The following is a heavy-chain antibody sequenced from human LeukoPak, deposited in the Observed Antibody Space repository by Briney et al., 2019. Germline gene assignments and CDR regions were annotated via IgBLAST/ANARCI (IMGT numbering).Heavy chain of an antibody. CDR3: MGGYSRAGDI. J-gene: IGHJ3*02. D-gene: IGHD3-22*01. CDR1: GGSISNNHYY. V-gene: IGHV4-39*01. CDR2: IYHSGST. Sequence: SETLSLTCTVSGGSISNNHYYWTWIRQPPGKGLEWIGYIYHSGSTYYNPSLKSRVTISVDTSKNQFSLKLNSVTAADTAVYYCMGGYSRAGDIWGQGTMVTVSS.